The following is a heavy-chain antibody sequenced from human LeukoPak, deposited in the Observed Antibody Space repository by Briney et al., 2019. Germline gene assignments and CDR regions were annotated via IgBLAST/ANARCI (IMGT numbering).Heavy chain of an antibody. V-gene: IGHV1-2*02. D-gene: IGHD5-24*01. CDR2: LNPGPGGT. CDR3: AAQRDPRPFDH. Sequence: ASVKVSCKTSGYTFIAYYLHWVRQAPGQGLEWMGWLNPGPGGTLYAQKFQGRVTMTRDMPMTTAYMELTELRSDDTAVYYCAAQRDPRPFDHWGQGTLITVSS. J-gene: IGHJ4*02. CDR1: GYTFIAYY.